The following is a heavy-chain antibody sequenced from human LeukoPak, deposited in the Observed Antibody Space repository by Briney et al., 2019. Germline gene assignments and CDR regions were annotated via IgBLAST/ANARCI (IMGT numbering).Heavy chain of an antibody. V-gene: IGHV3-66*02. CDR1: GFTVSTNY. J-gene: IGHJ5*02. CDR3: ARGITGSNNWFNP. CDR2: IYSGGTT. D-gene: IGHD1-20*01. Sequence: PGGSLRLSCAASGFTVSTNYMSWVRQAPGKGLEWVSVIYSGGTTYYTNSVKGRFTISRDNSKNTLYLQINSLRADDTAVYYCARGITGSNNWFNPWGQGTLVTVSS.